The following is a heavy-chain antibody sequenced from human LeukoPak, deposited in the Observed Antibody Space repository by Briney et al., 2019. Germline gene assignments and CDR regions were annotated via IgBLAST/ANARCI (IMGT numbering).Heavy chain of an antibody. CDR2: ISSSSSTI. V-gene: IGHV3-48*04. CDR1: GFTFSSYS. Sequence: PGGSLRLSCAASGFTFSSYSMNWVRQAPGKGLEWVSYISSSSSTIYYADSVKGRFTISRDNTKNSLYLQMDSVRVEDTAVYYCAGGSGWTTTYWGQGTLVTVSS. J-gene: IGHJ4*02. CDR3: AGGSGWTTTY. D-gene: IGHD3-22*01.